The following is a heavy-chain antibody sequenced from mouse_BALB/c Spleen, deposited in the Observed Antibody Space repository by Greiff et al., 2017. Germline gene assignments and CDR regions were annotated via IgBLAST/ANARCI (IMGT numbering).Heavy chain of an antibody. Sequence: QVHVKQSGAELVRPGVSVKISCKGSGYTFTDYAMHWVKQSHAKSLEWIGVISTYYGDASYNQKFKGKATMTVDKSSSTAYMELARLTSEDSAIYYCARLTTGFAYWGQGTLVTVSA. V-gene: IGHV1S137*01. CDR3: ARLTTGFAY. D-gene: IGHD1-1*01. J-gene: IGHJ3*01. CDR2: ISTYYGDA. CDR1: GYTFTDYA.